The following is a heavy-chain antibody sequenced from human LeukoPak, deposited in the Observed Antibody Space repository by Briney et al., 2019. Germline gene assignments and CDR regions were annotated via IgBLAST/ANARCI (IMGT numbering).Heavy chain of an antibody. D-gene: IGHD6-13*01. CDR2: IYYSGST. CDR1: GGSISSGYYY. Sequence: PSETLSLTCTVSGGSISSGYYYWSWIRQPPGKGLEWIGSIYYSGSTYYNPSLKSRVTISVDTSKNQFSLKLSSVTAADTAVYYCARGTAAAGTLDYWGQGTLVPVSS. J-gene: IGHJ4*02. V-gene: IGHV4-30-4*01. CDR3: ARGTAAAGTLDY.